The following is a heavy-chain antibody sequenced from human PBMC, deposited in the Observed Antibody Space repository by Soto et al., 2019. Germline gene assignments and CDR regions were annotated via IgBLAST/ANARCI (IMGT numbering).Heavy chain of an antibody. J-gene: IGHJ5*02. CDR2: IYYSGST. Sequence: PSETLSLTCTVSGGSISSYYWSWIRQPPGKGLEWIGYIYYSGSTNYNPSLKSRVTISVDTSKNQFSLKLSSVTAADTAVYYCAREGLDYGDYDVHFDPWGQGTLVTVSS. V-gene: IGHV4-59*01. CDR3: AREGLDYGDYDVHFDP. D-gene: IGHD4-17*01. CDR1: GGSISSYY.